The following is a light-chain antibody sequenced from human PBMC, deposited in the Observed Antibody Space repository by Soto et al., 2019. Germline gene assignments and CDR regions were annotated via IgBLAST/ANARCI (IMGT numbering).Light chain of an antibody. J-gene: IGKJ3*01. CDR2: GVS. V-gene: IGKV3-20*01. CDR3: LLFRASPT. CDR1: QVVVTAY. Sequence: EIVLTHSPGTLSVSPGERATLSCRASQVVVTAYILWYQHKPGQAPRLLISGVSTRASGIPDRFSGSGVVTDFTLTINRLEPEYCAFYYCLLFRASPTFGPGSRVHI.